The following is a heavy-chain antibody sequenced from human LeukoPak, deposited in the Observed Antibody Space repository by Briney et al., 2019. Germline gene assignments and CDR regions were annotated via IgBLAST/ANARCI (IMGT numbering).Heavy chain of an antibody. Sequence: SETLSLTCTVPGGSISSYYRSWIRQPPGKGLEWIGYIYYSGSTNYNPSLKSRVTISVDTSKNQFSLNLRSVTAAYTAVYYCARDRELALGGGFDYWGQGTLVTVSS. CDR3: ARDRELALGGGFDY. D-gene: IGHD1-7*01. CDR1: GGSISSYY. CDR2: IYYSGST. V-gene: IGHV4-59*01. J-gene: IGHJ4*02.